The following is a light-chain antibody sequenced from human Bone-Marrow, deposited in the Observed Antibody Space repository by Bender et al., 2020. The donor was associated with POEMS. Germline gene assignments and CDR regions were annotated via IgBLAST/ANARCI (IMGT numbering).Light chain of an antibody. CDR1: KLGDKY. CDR2: QDT. J-gene: IGLJ2*01. Sequence: LTQPPSASGTPGQRVTISCSGDKLGDKYVCWYQQKPGQSPVLVIYQDTKRPSGIPERFSGSNSGSTATLTISGTQSMDEADYYCQTWDRNAVVFGGGTKLTVL. V-gene: IGLV3-1*01. CDR3: QTWDRNAVV.